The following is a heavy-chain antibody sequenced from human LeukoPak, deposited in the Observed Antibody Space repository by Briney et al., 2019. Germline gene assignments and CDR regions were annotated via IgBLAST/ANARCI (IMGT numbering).Heavy chain of an antibody. CDR3: ASGPRTNWARFDY. D-gene: IGHD1-1*01. CDR2: IFHSGSA. V-gene: IGHV4-59*01. Sequence: SETLSLTCTVSGGSISSYYWSWIRQPPGKGLEWIGYIFHSGSANYNPSLKSRVTISVDTSKNQFSLKLSSVTAADTAVYYCASGPRTNWARFDYWGQGTQVTVSS. CDR1: GGSISSYY. J-gene: IGHJ4*02.